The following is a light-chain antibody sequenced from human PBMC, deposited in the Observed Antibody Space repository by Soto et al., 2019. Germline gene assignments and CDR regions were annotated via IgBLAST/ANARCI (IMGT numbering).Light chain of an antibody. J-gene: IGKJ3*01. Sequence: DIQMTQSTSSLSASVGDRVTITCQASQDISNYLNWYQQKPGKAPKILIYDASTLETGVPSRFSGSGSGTDFTFTIDSLQPEDIATYFCQQYLHRPIVTFGPGTKVDIK. CDR1: QDISNY. CDR3: QQYLHRPIVT. V-gene: IGKV1-33*01. CDR2: DAS.